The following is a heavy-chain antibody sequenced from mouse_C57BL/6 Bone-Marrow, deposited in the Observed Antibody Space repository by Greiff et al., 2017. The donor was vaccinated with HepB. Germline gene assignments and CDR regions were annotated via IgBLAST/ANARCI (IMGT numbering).Heavy chain of an antibody. V-gene: IGHV14-4*01. J-gene: IGHJ3*01. CDR3: TTFYYGSSYGFAY. D-gene: IGHD1-1*01. CDR2: IDPENGDT. Sequence: VQLQQSGAELVRPGASVKLSCTASGFNIKDDYMHWMKQRPEQGLEWIGWIDPENGDTEYASKFQGKATITADTSSNTAYLQLSSLTSEDTAVYYCTTFYYGSSYGFAYWGQGTLVTVSA. CDR1: GFNIKDDY.